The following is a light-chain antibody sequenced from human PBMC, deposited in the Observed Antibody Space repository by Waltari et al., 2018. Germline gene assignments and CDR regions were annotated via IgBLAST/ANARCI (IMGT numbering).Light chain of an antibody. J-gene: IGKJ2*01. CDR3: QQYNEWPYT. V-gene: IGKV3-15*01. Sequence: ETIMTQSPATLSVSPGESATLSCRASKNIGNNLAWYQQTPGQAPRLLIYVTSSSSTGIPGRFFGAGSGTDFTLTISSLQSEDFGVYYCQQYNEWPYTFGQGTKVDLK. CDR1: KNIGNN. CDR2: VTS.